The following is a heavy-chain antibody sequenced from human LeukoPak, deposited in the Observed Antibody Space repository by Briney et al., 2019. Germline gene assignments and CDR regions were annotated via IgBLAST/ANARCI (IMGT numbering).Heavy chain of an antibody. J-gene: IGHJ4*02. CDR3: ARAVVVVPAAIGILDY. CDR2: ISYDGSNK. D-gene: IGHD2-2*01. Sequence: GGSLRLSCAASGFTFSSYAMHWVRQAPGKGLEWVAVISYDGSNKYYADSVKGRFTISRDNSENTLYLQMNSLRAEDTAVYYCARAVVVVPAAIGILDYWGQGTLVTVSS. V-gene: IGHV3-30-3*01. CDR1: GFTFSSYA.